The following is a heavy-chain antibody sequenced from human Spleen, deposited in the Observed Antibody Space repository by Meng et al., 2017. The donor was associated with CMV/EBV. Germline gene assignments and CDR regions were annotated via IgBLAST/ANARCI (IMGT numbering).Heavy chain of an antibody. CDR1: GGSVISDNYF. Sequence: LTCTVSGGSVISDNYFWSWIRQSPEKGLEWIGYIFYSGTTHYNPSLKSRASMSLDTSKNQFSLKLTSLTAADTAVYYCARVWGWFDPWGQGTLVTVSS. CDR3: ARVWGWFDP. CDR2: IFYSGTT. D-gene: IGHD3-16*01. V-gene: IGHV4-61*01. J-gene: IGHJ5*02.